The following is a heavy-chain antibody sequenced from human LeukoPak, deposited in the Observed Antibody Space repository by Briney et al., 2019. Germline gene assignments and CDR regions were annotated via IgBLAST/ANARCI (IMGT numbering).Heavy chain of an antibody. CDR3: ARDQYGSGSYSRLDY. V-gene: IGHV3-21*01. CDR1: GFTFSNYA. D-gene: IGHD3-10*01. J-gene: IGHJ4*02. Sequence: TTGGSLRLSCAASGFTFSNYAMNWVRQAPGKGREWVSSITSSSKYIYYADSVKGRFTISRDNAKNSLYLQMNSLRAEDTAVYYCARDQYGSGSYSRLDYWGQGTLVTVSS. CDR2: ITSSSKYI.